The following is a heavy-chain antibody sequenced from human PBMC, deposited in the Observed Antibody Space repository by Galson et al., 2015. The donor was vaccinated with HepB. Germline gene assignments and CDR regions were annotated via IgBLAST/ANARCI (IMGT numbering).Heavy chain of an antibody. D-gene: IGHD2-2*01. Sequence: SETLSLTCAVYGGSFSGYYWSWIRQPPGKGLEWIGEINHSGSTNYNPSLKSRVTISVDTSKNQFSLKLSSVTAADTAVYYCARGRYCSSTSCYVHYYYYMDVWGKGTTVTVSS. V-gene: IGHV4-34*01. CDR1: GGSFSGYY. CDR2: INHSGST. J-gene: IGHJ6*03. CDR3: ARGRYCSSTSCYVHYYYYMDV.